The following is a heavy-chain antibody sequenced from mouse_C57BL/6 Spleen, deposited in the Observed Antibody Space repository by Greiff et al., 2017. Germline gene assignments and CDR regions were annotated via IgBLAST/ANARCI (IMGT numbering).Heavy chain of an antibody. CDR1: GYAFSSSW. Sequence: VQRVESGPELVKPGASVKISCKASGYAFSSSWMNWVKQRPGKGLEWIGRIYPGDGDTNYNGKFKGKATLTADKSSSTAYMQLSSLTSEDSAVYFCASSLPYAMDYWGQGTSVTVSS. CDR2: IYPGDGDT. CDR3: ASSLPYAMDY. J-gene: IGHJ4*01. V-gene: IGHV1-82*01.